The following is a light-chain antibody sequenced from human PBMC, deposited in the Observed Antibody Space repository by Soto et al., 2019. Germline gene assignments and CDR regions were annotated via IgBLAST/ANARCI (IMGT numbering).Light chain of an antibody. Sequence: EIVMTQSPAILSVSPGERATLSCRASQTVAKNLAWYQQKPGQPPRLLIYGASTRATGVPARFSGSGSGTEFTLTISSLQSEDFAIYYCQQHNTWPPPSESVGPGTKVDIK. J-gene: IGKJ3*01. CDR3: QQHNTWPPPSES. V-gene: IGKV3D-15*01. CDR1: QTVAKN. CDR2: GAS.